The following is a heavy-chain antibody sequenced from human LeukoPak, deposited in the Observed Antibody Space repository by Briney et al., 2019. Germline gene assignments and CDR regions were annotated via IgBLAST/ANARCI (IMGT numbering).Heavy chain of an antibody. CDR2: IYTSGTT. V-gene: IGHV4-4*07. J-gene: IGHJ4*02. CDR1: GDSLNVYY. Sequence: SETLSLTCTVSGDSLNVYYFYWIRQPAGKGLEWLGRIYTSGTTYYNPSLKSRLTMSVDTSKNQFSLKMRSVTAADTALYFCALLGSSALDYWGQGVLVTVSS. D-gene: IGHD3-22*01. CDR3: ALLGSSALDY.